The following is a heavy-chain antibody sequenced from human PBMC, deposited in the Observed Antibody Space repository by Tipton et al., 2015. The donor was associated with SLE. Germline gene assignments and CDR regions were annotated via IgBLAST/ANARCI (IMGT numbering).Heavy chain of an antibody. Sequence: GSLRLSCAASGFTFSNSAMNWVRQAPGKGLEWVSAISGSGASTYYADSMKGRFTIFRDNSKNTVYLQINSLRVEDTAVYFCARDYSSSRGNWLDPWGQGTLVTVSS. V-gene: IGHV3-23*01. CDR1: GFTFSNSA. CDR2: ISGSGAST. J-gene: IGHJ5*02. D-gene: IGHD6-13*01. CDR3: ARDYSSSRGNWLDP.